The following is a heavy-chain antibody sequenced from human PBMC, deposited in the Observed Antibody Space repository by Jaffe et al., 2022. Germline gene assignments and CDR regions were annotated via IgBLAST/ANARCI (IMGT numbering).Heavy chain of an antibody. Sequence: QVQLVESGGGVVQPGGSLRLSCAASGFTFSSYGMHWVRQAPGKGLEWVAFIRYDGSNKYYADSVKGRFTISRDNSKNTLYLQMNSLRAEDTAVYYCAKDGDRIAAAGTLFDYWGQGTLVTVSS. V-gene: IGHV3-30*02. CDR1: GFTFSSYG. J-gene: IGHJ4*02. CDR3: AKDGDRIAAAGTLFDY. D-gene: IGHD6-13*01. CDR2: IRYDGSNK.